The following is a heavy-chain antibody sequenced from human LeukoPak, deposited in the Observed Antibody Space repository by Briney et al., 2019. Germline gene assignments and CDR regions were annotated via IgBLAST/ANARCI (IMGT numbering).Heavy chain of an antibody. CDR3: ARSLFRIAARPHFDY. V-gene: IGHV4-39*02. D-gene: IGHD6-6*01. J-gene: IGHJ4*02. Sequence: SDTLSLTCTVSGDSLNSSTYYWGWVRQPPGKGREYIGSVFYSGNSYYNPTLKGRVTLSIDTSKNYFSLRLSSVTAADTAVYYCARSLFRIAARPHFDYWGRGTLVTVSS. CDR2: VFYSGNS. CDR1: GDSLNSSTYY.